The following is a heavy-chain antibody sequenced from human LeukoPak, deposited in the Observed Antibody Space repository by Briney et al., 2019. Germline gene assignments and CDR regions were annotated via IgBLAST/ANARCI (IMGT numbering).Heavy chain of an antibody. Sequence: SETLSLTCTVSGGSISTYYWSWIRQPPGKGLEWIGFIYYSGSTNYNPSLESRVTISVDTSKNQFSLNLSSVTAADTAVYYCARGYSSSYYYFDYWGQGTLVTVSS. CDR1: GGSISTYY. CDR3: ARGYSSSYYYFDY. J-gene: IGHJ4*02. D-gene: IGHD6-13*01. V-gene: IGHV4-59*08. CDR2: IYYSGST.